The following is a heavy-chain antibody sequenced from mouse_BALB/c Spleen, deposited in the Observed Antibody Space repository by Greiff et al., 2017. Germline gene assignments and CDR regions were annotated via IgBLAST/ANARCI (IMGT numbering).Heavy chain of an antibody. CDR2: IWGDGST. CDR3: AREERYYDGSSYGYAMDY. CDR1: GFSLTGYG. J-gene: IGHJ4*01. Sequence: VKLVESGPGLVAPSQSLSITCTVSGFSLTGYGVNWVRQPPGKGLEWLGMIWGDGSTDYNSALKSRLSISKDNSKSQVFLKMNSLQTDDTARYYCAREERYYDGSSYGYAMDYWGQGTSVTVSS. D-gene: IGHD1-1*01. V-gene: IGHV2-6-7*01.